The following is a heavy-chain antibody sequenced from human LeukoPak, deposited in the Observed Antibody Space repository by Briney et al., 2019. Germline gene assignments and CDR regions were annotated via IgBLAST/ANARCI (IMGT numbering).Heavy chain of an antibody. CDR3: ARFTKDSSSSSGYYFDY. V-gene: IGHV4-4*07. J-gene: IGHJ4*02. CDR2: IYTSGST. D-gene: IGHD6-13*01. CDR1: GVSVTSYY. Sequence: SETLSLTCTVSGVSVTSYYWSWLRQPAGKGLEWIGRIYTSGSTSYNPSLRSRLTMSVDPSKNQFSLNLSSVTAADTAVYYCARFTKDSSSSSGYYFDYWGQGILATVSS.